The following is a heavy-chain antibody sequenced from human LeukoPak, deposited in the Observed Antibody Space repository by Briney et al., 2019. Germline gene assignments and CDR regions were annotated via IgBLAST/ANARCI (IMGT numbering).Heavy chain of an antibody. Sequence: SGTLSLTCAVSGGSISSSNWWSWVRQPPGKGLEWIGEIYHSGSTNYNPSLKSRVTISVDKSKNQFSLKLSSVTAADTAVYYCARSSSDGNYSMDVWGKGTTVTVSS. CDR1: GGSISSSNW. J-gene: IGHJ6*04. V-gene: IGHV4-4*02. CDR2: IYHSGST. CDR3: ARSSSDGNYSMDV.